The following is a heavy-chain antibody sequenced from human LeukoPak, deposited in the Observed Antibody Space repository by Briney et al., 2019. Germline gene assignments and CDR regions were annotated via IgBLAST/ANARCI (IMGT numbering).Heavy chain of an antibody. D-gene: IGHD2-15*01. V-gene: IGHV3-23*01. Sequence: QPGGSLRLSCAASGFTFRSYTMNWVRQAPGKGLEWVSAISGSGGSTYYADPVKGRFTISRDNSKNTLYLQMNSLRAEDTAVYYCAKDYFGVVVMVGFDYWGQGTLVTVSS. J-gene: IGHJ4*02. CDR3: AKDYFGVVVMVGFDY. CDR2: ISGSGGST. CDR1: GFTFRSYT.